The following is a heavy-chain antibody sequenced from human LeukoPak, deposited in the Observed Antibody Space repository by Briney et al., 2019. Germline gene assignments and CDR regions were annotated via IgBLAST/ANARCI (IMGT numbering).Heavy chain of an antibody. CDR2: IYSGGST. CDR3: ARAQYYYGSGSYEY. D-gene: IGHD3-10*01. CDR1: GFTVSSNY. Sequence: GGSLRLSCAASGFTVSSNYMSWVRQAPGKGLEWVSVIYSGGSTYYADSVKGRFTISRDNSKNTLYLQMNSLRAEDTAVYYCARAQYYYGSGSYEYWGQGTLVTVSS. V-gene: IGHV3-53*01. J-gene: IGHJ4*02.